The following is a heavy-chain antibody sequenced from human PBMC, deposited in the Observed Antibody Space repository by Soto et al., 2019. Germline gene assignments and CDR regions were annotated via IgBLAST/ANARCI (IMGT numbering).Heavy chain of an antibody. Sequence: QVRLVQSGPDLKRPGASMKFSCNASGYTFTSYGISWVRQAPGQVLEWMAWISPLKGRTQYSQKAQGRVTLSTDTSSNTAYMEMKTLRVDDTAVYYCAMEYGDRPEYFKHWGQGTLVTVS. CDR1: GYTFTSYG. CDR3: AMEYGDRPEYFKH. V-gene: IGHV1-18*04. D-gene: IGHD4-17*01. CDR2: ISPLKGRT. J-gene: IGHJ1*01.